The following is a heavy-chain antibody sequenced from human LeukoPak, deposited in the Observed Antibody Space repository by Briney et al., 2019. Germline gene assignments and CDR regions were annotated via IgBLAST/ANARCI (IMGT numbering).Heavy chain of an antibody. CDR1: GFTVSSKY. D-gene: IGHD4-23*01. J-gene: IGHJ3*02. V-gene: IGHV3-53*01. CDR2: IYSGGST. Sequence: GGSLRLSCAASGFTVSSKYMSWVRQAPGKGLEWVSVIYSGGSTYYADSVKGRFTISRDNSKNTLYLQMNSLRAEDTAVYYCARVRWGEGAFDIWGQGTMVTVSS. CDR3: ARVRWGEGAFDI.